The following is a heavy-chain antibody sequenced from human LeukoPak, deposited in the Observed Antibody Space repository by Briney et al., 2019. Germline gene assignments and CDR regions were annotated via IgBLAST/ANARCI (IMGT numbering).Heavy chain of an antibody. D-gene: IGHD3-9*01. J-gene: IGHJ6*02. CDR1: GGPISSYY. V-gene: IGHV4-59*01. CDR2: IYYSGST. Sequence: SGTLSLTCTVSGGPISSYYWSWIRKPPGKGLEWIGYIYYSGSTNYNPSLKSRVTISVDTSKNQFSLKLSSVTAADTAAYYCARVYYDYLLYKGGYYWYHFGMDVWGQGTTVTV. CDR3: ARVYYDYLLYKGGYYWYHFGMDV.